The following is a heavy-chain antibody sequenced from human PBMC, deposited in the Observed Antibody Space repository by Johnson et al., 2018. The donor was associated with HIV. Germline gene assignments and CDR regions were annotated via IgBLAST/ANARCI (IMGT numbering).Heavy chain of an antibody. CDR3: AKFPYTAMASDAFDI. J-gene: IGHJ3*02. CDR2: IWYDGSNK. V-gene: IGHV3-33*06. Sequence: QVQLVESGGGVVQPGRSLRLSCAASGFTFSSYGMHWVRQAPGKGLEWVAIIWYDGSNKYYADSVKGRFTISRDNSKNTLYLQMNSLRAEDTAVYYCAKFPYTAMASDAFDIWGQGTTVTVSS. D-gene: IGHD5-18*01. CDR1: GFTFSSYG.